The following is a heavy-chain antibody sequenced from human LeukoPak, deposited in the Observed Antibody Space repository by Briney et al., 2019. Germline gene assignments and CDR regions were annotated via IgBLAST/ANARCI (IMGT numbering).Heavy chain of an antibody. D-gene: IGHD2-2*02. J-gene: IGHJ3*02. CDR3: AREYPRAFDI. CDR1: GGTFSTYT. Sequence: SVKVSCKASGGTFSTYTMIWVRQAPGQGLEWMGRIITTLGIANYAQKFQGRVTITADKSTSTAYMELSSLRSEDTAMYFCAREYPRAFDIWGHGTMVTVSS. V-gene: IGHV1-69*04. CDR2: IITTLGIA.